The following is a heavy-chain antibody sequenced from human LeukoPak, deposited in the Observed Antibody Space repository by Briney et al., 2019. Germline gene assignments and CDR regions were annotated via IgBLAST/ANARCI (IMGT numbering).Heavy chain of an antibody. J-gene: IGHJ4*01. CDR3: ARGDGDYVGNDY. D-gene: IGHD4-17*01. V-gene: IGHV1-2*02. CDR1: GYTFTGYY. CDR2: INPNTGGT. Sequence: GASVKVSCKASGYTFTGYYMHWVRQAPGQGFEWMGWINPNTGGTHYAQNFQGRVTMTRDTSISTAYMEFSRPKSDDTAVYYCARGDGDYVGNDYWGHGTLVTVSS.